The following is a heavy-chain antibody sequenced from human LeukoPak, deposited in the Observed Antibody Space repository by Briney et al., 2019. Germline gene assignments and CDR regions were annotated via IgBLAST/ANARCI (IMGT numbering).Heavy chain of an antibody. J-gene: IGHJ3*02. CDR2: VYYSGTT. CDR3: AGSPYYYDSSGYYYVGAFDI. Sequence: SETLSLTCSVSGDSISLSFYYWGWIRQPPGKALEWIGSVYYSGTTSYNPSLKSRVTISVDMSKNHFSLRLRSVTAADTAVYYCAGSPYYYDSSGYYYVGAFDIWGQGAMVTVSS. D-gene: IGHD3-22*01. V-gene: IGHV4-39*07. CDR1: GDSISLSFYY.